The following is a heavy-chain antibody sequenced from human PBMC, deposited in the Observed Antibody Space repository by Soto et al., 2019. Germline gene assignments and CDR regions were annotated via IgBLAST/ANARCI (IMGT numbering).Heavy chain of an antibody. Sequence: EVHLVESGGGLVKPGGSLRLSCTASGFAFNTYSMNWVRQAPGKGLEWVSSINEDSTYIYYADSLRGRITISRDNAKDSFFLQMTSLRPDDTAVYYCVRDLGRYFRSGYMDLWGDGATVTVSS. V-gene: IGHV3-21*01. CDR2: INEDSTYI. CDR3: VRDLGRYFRSGYMDL. J-gene: IGHJ6*03. CDR1: GFAFNTYS. D-gene: IGHD3-9*01.